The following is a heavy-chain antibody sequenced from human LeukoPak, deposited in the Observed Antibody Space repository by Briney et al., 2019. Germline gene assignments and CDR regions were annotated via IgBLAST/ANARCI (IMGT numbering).Heavy chain of an antibody. V-gene: IGHV3-23*01. Sequence: GGSLRLSCAASGFTFSSYAMSWVRQAPGKGLEWVSAISGSGGSTYYADSVEGRFTISRDNSKNTLYPQMNSLRDEDSAAYYCARVYLERLTAGYFDHWGQGTWVTVSP. J-gene: IGHJ4*02. D-gene: IGHD2-8*01. CDR3: ARVYLERLTAGYFDH. CDR2: ISGSGGST. CDR1: GFTFSSYA.